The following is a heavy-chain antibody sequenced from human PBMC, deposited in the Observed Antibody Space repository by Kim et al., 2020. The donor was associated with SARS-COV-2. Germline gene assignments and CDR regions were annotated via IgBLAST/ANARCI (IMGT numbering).Heavy chain of an antibody. CDR2: ISYNGAGT. CDR1: GFTFTTYA. D-gene: IGHD1-1*01. CDR3: AKNWNLDR. V-gene: IGHV3-23*01. Sequence: GGSLRLSCAASGFTFTTYAMSWVRQAPGKGLEWVSYISYNGAGTYYADSVKGRFTISRDNTENTLHLQMNSLRADDTAVYYCAKNWNLDRWGQGTLVTVSS. J-gene: IGHJ5*02.